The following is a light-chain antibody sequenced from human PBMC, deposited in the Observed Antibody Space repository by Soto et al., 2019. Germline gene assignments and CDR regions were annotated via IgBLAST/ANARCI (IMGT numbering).Light chain of an antibody. CDR3: QQYNSYSPLT. J-gene: IGKJ4*01. CDR2: DAS. Sequence: DITMTQSPSTLSASLGERVTITCRASQSISSWLAWYQQKPGKAPKLLIYDASSLESGVPSRFSGSGSGTEFTLTISSLQPDDFATYYCQQYNSYSPLTFGGGTKVDI. CDR1: QSISSW. V-gene: IGKV1-5*01.